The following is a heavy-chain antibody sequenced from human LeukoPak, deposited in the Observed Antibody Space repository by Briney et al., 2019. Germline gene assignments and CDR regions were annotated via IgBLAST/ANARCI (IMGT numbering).Heavy chain of an antibody. CDR3: ARQKDTAMVNFDY. D-gene: IGHD5-18*01. CDR2: IYYSGST. J-gene: IGHJ4*02. CDR1: GGSISSSSYY. V-gene: IGHV4-39*01. Sequence: SETLSLTCTVSGGSISSSSYYWGWIRQPPGKGLEWIGSIYYSGSTYYNPSLKSRVTISVDTSKNQFSLKLSSVTAADTAVYYCARQKDTAMVNFDYWGQGTQVTVSS.